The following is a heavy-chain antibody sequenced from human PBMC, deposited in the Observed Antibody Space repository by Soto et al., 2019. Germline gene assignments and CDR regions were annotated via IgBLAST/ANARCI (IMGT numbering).Heavy chain of an antibody. Sequence: QITLKESGPTLVKPTQTLTLTCTFSGFSLSTSGVGVGWIRQPPGTALEWLALIYWDDEKRYSPSLKSRLTITKDQYKNQVVLTTTNMDPVDTDTYYCALTNYGSGRYSTVRWFDPWGQGTLVTVSS. V-gene: IGHV2-5*02. CDR2: IYWDDEK. CDR1: GFSLSTSGVG. CDR3: ALTNYGSGRYSTVRWFDP. D-gene: IGHD3-10*01. J-gene: IGHJ5*02.